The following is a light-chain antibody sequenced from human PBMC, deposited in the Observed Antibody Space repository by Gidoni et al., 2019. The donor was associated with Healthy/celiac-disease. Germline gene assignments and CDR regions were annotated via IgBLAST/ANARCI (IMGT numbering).Light chain of an antibody. CDR3: QQYNNWPRT. CDR1: QSVSSN. V-gene: IGKV3-15*01. Sequence: ELVMPQSPATLSVSPGDRATLSCRASQSVSSNLAWYQQKPGQAPRLLIYGASTRATGIPARFSGSGSGTEFTLTISSLQSEDFAVYYCQQYNNWPRTFGQGTKVEIK. CDR2: GAS. J-gene: IGKJ1*01.